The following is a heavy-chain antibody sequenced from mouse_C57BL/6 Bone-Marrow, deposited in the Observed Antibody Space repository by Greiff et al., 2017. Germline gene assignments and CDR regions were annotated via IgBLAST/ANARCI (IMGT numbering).Heavy chain of an antibody. J-gene: IGHJ3*01. CDR2: ISDGGSYT. V-gene: IGHV5-4*03. D-gene: IGHD2-4*01. CDR1: GFTFSSYA. CDR3: ARGYYDYSWFAY. Sequence: EVMLVESGGGLVKPGGSLKLSCAASGFTFSSYAMSWVRQTPEKRLEWVATISDGGSYTYYPDNVKGRFTISRDNANNNLYLQMSHLKSEATAMYYCARGYYDYSWFAYWGQGTLVTVSA.